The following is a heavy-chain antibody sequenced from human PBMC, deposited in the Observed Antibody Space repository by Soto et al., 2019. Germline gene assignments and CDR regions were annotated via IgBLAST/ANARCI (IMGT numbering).Heavy chain of an antibody. CDR3: ARDQAVTTGWFDP. V-gene: IGHV4-30-2*01. CDR2: IYHSGST. D-gene: IGHD4-17*01. Sequence: SETLSLTCAVSGGSISSGGYSWSWIRQPPWKGLEWIGYIYHSGSTYYNPSLKSRVTISVDRSKNQFSLKLSSVTAADTAVYYCARDQAVTTGWFDPWGQGXLVTVYS. J-gene: IGHJ5*02. CDR1: GGSISSGGYS.